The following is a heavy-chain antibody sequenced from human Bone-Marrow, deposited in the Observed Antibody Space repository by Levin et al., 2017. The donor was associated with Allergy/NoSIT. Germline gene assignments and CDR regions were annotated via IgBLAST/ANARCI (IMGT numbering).Heavy chain of an antibody. CDR2: IYYTGVT. Sequence: PSETLSLTCTVSGGSISFYYWSWIRQPPGKGLDWIGYIYYTGVTKYKPSLRSRVTISVDTSKNQFSLKLSSVTAADTAVYYCARGPNYDTLTGYYNEFDNWGQGTLVTVSS. D-gene: IGHD3-9*01. CDR3: ARGPNYDTLTGYYNEFDN. CDR1: GGSISFYY. V-gene: IGHV4-59*01. J-gene: IGHJ4*02.